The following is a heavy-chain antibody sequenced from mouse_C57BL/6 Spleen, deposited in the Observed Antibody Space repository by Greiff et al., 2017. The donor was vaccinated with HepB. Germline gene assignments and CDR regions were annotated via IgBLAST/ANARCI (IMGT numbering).Heavy chain of an antibody. CDR3: ARRREGDADWFAY. Sequence: VQLQQSGAELVKPGASVKMSCKASGYTFTSYWITWVKQRPGQGLEWIGAIYPGSGSTNYDEKFKSKATLTVDTSSSTAYMQLSSLKSEDSAVYYCARRREGDADWFAYWGQGTLVTVSA. CDR2: IYPGSGST. CDR1: GYTFTSYW. J-gene: IGHJ3*01. V-gene: IGHV1-55*01.